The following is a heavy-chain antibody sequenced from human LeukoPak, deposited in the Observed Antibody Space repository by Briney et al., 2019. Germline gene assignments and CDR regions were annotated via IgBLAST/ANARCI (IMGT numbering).Heavy chain of an antibody. CDR3: ATLAAAGTNY. J-gene: IGHJ4*02. CDR2: ADYDGSDT. V-gene: IGHV3-74*01. D-gene: IGHD6-13*01. CDR1: GFTFSRYW. Sequence: GGSLRPSCAASGFTFSRYWMHWVRQAPGKGLVWVSRADYDGSDTSYADSVRGRFTISRDNAKNTLYLQMNSLSAEDTAVHYCATLAAAGTNYWGQGTLVTVSS.